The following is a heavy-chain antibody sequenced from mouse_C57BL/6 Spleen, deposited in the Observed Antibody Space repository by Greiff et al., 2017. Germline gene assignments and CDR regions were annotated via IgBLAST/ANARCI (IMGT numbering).Heavy chain of an antibody. V-gene: IGHV1-82*01. CDR3: AREHYGNYVGFAY. CDR2: IYPGDGDT. J-gene: IGHJ3*01. Sequence: QVQLQQSGPELVKPGASVKISCTASGYAFSSSWMTWVKQTPGKGLEWIGRIYPGDGDTNYNGKFKGKATLTADKSSSTAYMQLSSLTSEDSAVYFCAREHYGNYVGFAYWGQGTLVTVSA. D-gene: IGHD2-1*01. CDR1: GYAFSSSW.